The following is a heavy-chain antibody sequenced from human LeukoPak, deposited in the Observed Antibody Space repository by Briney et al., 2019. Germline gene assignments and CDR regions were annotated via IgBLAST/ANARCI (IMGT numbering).Heavy chain of an antibody. CDR3: ARDLGIAARPVFDQ. J-gene: IGHJ4*02. V-gene: IGHV3-23*01. Sequence: GGSLRLSCAASGFTFSNYAMNWVRQAPGKGLEWVSTFSGSGGNTYYADSVKGRFTISRDDSKNTLYLQVDSLRAEDTAVYYCARDLGIAARPVFDQWGQGTLVTVSP. CDR2: FSGSGGNT. D-gene: IGHD6-6*01. CDR1: GFTFSNYA.